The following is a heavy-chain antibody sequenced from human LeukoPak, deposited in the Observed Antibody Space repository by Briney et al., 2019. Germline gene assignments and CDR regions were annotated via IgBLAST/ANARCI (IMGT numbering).Heavy chain of an antibody. J-gene: IGHJ6*02. V-gene: IGHV4-39*07. CDR3: ARDLDRPTNYYGMDV. CDR2: IYYSGST. CDR1: GGSISSSSYY. D-gene: IGHD5-24*01. Sequence: SETLSLTCTVSGGSISSSSYYWGWIRQPPGKGLEWIGSIYYSGSTYYNPSLKSRVTISVDTSKNQFSLKLSSVTAADTAVYYCARDLDRPTNYYGMDVWGQGTTVTVSS.